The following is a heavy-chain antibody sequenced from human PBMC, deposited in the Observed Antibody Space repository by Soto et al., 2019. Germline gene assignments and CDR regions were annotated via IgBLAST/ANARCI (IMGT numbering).Heavy chain of an antibody. V-gene: IGHV3-23*01. CDR2: ISGSGGST. J-gene: IGHJ4*02. Sequence: GGSLRLSCAASGFTFSSYAMSWVRQAPGKGLEWVSAISGSGGSTYYADSVKGRFTISRDNSKNTLYLQMNSLRAEDTAVYYCEKDILTWSTFYETDYWGQGTLVTVSS. CDR3: EKDILTWSTFYETDY. D-gene: IGHD3-9*01. CDR1: GFTFSSYA.